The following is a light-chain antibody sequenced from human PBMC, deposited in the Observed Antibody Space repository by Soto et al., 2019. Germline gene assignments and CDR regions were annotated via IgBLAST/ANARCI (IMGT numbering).Light chain of an antibody. J-gene: IGKJ1*01. CDR2: GAS. CDR3: QQYYTYPRT. V-gene: IGKV1-5*01. CDR1: QSISRS. Sequence: DIQVTQSPSTLSASVGHRVTITCRASQSISRSLAWYQQIPGRAPKLLIYGASSLERGVPSRFSGSGSGTEFTLTISGLQPDDFSTYYCQQYYTYPRTFGQGTKVEV.